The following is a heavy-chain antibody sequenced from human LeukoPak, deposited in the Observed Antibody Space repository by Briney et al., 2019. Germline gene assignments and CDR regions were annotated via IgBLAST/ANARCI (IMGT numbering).Heavy chain of an antibody. J-gene: IGHJ4*02. D-gene: IGHD3-16*02. CDR3: ARLGPMITFGGVIPS. Sequence: SETLSLTCTVYGGSFSGYYWSWIRQPPGKGLEWIGEINHSGSTNYNPSLKSRVTISVDTSKNQFSLKLSSVTAADTAVYYCARLGPMITFGGVIPSWGQGTLVTVSS. CDR1: GGSFSGYY. V-gene: IGHV4-34*01. CDR2: INHSGST.